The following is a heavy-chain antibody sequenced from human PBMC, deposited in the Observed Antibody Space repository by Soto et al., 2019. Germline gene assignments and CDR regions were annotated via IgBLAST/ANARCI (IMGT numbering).Heavy chain of an antibody. Sequence: YGPTLGNPTPTLPLTCTFSGFSLITSGMCVSWARQPPATALEWLALIDCDDYKYYSTSLKTRLTISKDTSKNQVVLTMTNMDPVDTATYYCARMGTIAARPRGYYYYGMDVWGQGTTVTVSS. J-gene: IGHJ6*01. V-gene: IGHV2-70*20. CDR2: IDCDDYK. D-gene: IGHD6-6*01. CDR1: GFSLITSGMC. CDR3: ARMGTIAARPRGYYYYGMDV.